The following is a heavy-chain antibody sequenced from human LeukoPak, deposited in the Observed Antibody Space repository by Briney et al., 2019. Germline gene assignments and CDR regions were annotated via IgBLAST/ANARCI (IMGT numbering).Heavy chain of an antibody. CDR1: GFTFSSYA. CDR3: ASKLKYQLLGSPLDY. J-gene: IGHJ4*02. V-gene: IGHV3-23*01. D-gene: IGHD2-2*01. CDR2: ISGSGGST. Sequence: GGSLRLSCAASGFTFSSYAMSWVRQAPGKGLEWVSAISGSGGSTYYADSVKGRFTISRDNSKNTLYLQMNSLRAEDTAVYYCASKLKYQLLGSPLDYWGQGTLVTVSS.